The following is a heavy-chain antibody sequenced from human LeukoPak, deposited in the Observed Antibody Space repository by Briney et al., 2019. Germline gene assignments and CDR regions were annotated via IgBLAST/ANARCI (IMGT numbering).Heavy chain of an antibody. CDR1: GFPFSNYW. CDR2: IKQDGSEK. J-gene: IGHJ5*02. Sequence: GGSLRLSCAASGFPFSNYWMSWVRQAPGKGLEWVANIKQDGSEKYYVDSVKGRFTISRDNAKNSLYLQMSSLRVEDTAVYYCAVPLWAGEQVRFDPWGQGTLVTVPS. V-gene: IGHV3-7*05. CDR3: AVPLWAGEQVRFDP. D-gene: IGHD3-10*01.